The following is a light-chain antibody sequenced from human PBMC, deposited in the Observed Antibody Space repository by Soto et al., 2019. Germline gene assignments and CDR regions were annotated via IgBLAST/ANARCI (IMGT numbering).Light chain of an antibody. Sequence: EIVMTQSPATLSVSPGERATLSCRASQSVSSNLAWYQQKPGQAPRLLIYGASTRATGIPARFSGSRSGTDVTLTINSLQSEDFAVYYCQQYNNWPPYTFGQGTKLEIK. CDR1: QSVSSN. CDR2: GAS. J-gene: IGKJ2*01. V-gene: IGKV3-15*01. CDR3: QQYNNWPPYT.